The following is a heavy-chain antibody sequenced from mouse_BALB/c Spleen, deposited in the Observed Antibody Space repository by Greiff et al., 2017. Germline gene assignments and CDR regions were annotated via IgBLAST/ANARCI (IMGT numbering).Heavy chain of an antibody. D-gene: IGHD2-4*01. V-gene: IGHV5-6-5*01. Sequence: EVQLVESGGDLVKPGGSLKLSCAASGFTFSSYAMSWVRQTPEKRLEWVASISSGGSTYYPDSVKGRFTISRDNARNILYLQMSSLRSEDTAMYYCARYYDYDESAWFAYWGQGTLVTVSA. CDR1: GFTFSSYA. CDR2: ISSGGST. J-gene: IGHJ3*01. CDR3: ARYYDYDESAWFAY.